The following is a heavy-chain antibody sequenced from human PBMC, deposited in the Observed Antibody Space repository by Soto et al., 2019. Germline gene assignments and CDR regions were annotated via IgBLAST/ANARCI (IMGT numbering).Heavy chain of an antibody. CDR2: IDPSDSYT. CDR1: GYSFTSYW. V-gene: IGHV5-10-1*01. Sequence: GESLKISCKGSGYSFTSYWISWVRQMPGKGLEWMGRIDPSDSYTNYSPSFQGHVTISADKSISTAYLQWSSLKASDTAMYYCARLISDSSGYYPQALDYWGQGTLVTVSS. D-gene: IGHD3-22*01. CDR3: ARLISDSSGYYPQALDY. J-gene: IGHJ4*02.